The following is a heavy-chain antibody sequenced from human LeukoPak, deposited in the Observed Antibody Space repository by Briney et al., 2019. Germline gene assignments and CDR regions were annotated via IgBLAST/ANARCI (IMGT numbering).Heavy chain of an antibody. CDR1: GFTFSSHS. CDR2: ISSGGTTE. J-gene: IGHJ4*02. V-gene: IGHV3-48*02. CDR3: ARGTGIDY. D-gene: IGHD3/OR15-3a*01. Sequence: PGGSLRLSCAASGFTFSSHSMNWVRQGPGKGLEWVSYISSGGTTEYYADSVKGRFTISRDNAKNSLYLQMNSLRDEDTAVYYCARGTGIDYWGQGTLVTVSS.